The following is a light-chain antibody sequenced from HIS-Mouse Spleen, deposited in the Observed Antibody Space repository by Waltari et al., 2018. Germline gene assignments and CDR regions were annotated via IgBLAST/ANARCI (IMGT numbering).Light chain of an antibody. CDR1: SSDVGGYNY. J-gene: IGLJ1*01. CDR2: EVS. V-gene: IGLV2-8*01. Sequence: QSALTQPPSASGSPGQSVTISCTGTSSDVGGYNYVSWYQQHPGKAPKLMIYEVSKRPSGVPERFSGSKYGNTASLTVSGLQAEDEADYYCSSYAGSNNYVFGTGTKVTVL. CDR3: SSYAGSNNYV.